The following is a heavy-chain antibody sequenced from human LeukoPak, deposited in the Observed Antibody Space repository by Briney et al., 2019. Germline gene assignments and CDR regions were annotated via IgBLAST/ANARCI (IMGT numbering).Heavy chain of an antibody. Sequence: ASVKVSCKASGYTLTSYYMHWVRQAPGQGLEWMGIIDPSGVGTSYAQNFQGRVTMTRDTSTSTVYMELSSLRSEDSAVYYCATPNNIDAFDIWGQGTMVTVSS. J-gene: IGHJ3*02. D-gene: IGHD1-14*01. CDR3: ATPNNIDAFDI. CDR2: IDPSGVGT. CDR1: GYTLTSYY. V-gene: IGHV1-46*01.